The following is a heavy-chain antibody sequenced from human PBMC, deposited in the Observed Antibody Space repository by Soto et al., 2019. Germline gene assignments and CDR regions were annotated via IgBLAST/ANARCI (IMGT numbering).Heavy chain of an antibody. V-gene: IGHV4-59*01. J-gene: IGHJ5*02. Sequence: SETLSLTCTVSGGSISSYYWSLLRQPPGKGLEWIGYIYYSGSTNYNPSLKSRVTISVDTSKNQFSLKLSSVTAADTAVYYCARGGVWFDPWGQGTLVTVSS. CDR2: IYYSGST. CDR3: ARGGVWFDP. D-gene: IGHD2-8*01. CDR1: GGSISSYY.